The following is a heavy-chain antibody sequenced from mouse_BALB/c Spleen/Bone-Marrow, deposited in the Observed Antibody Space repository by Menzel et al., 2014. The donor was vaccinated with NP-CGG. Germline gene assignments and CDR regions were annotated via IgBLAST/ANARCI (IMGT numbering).Heavy chain of an antibody. D-gene: IGHD2-4*01. CDR3: ARAMIYYYAMDY. V-gene: IGHV1-14*01. J-gene: IGHJ4*01. CDR2: INPYNDGT. Sequence: EVQRVESGPELVKPGASVKMSCKASGYSFTSFILHWVKMRPGQGLEWIGYINPYNDGTKYNEKFKGKAILTSDKSSSSANMELSSLTSEDSAVYYCARAMIYYYAMDYWGQGTSVTVSS. CDR1: GYSFTSFI.